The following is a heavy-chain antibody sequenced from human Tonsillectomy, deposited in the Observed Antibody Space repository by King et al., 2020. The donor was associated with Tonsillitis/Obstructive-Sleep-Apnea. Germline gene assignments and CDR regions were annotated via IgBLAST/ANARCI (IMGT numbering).Heavy chain of an antibody. CDR2: IGSNGGRT. V-gene: IGHV3-64D*06. D-gene: IGHD3-10*01. CDR1: GFSFSSYA. CDR3: VKATSGEFYYYYMDV. J-gene: IGHJ6*03. Sequence: VQLVESGGGLVQPGGSLRLSCSASGFSFSSYAMHWVRQAPGKGLQYVSAIGSNGGRTCYADSVKGRFTISRDNSKKTLYLQMSSLRVEDTAVYYCVKATSGEFYYYYMDVWGKGTTVTVSS.